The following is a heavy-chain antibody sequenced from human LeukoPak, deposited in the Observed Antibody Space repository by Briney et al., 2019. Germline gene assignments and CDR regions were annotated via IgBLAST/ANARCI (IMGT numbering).Heavy chain of an antibody. J-gene: IGHJ4*02. D-gene: IGHD6-6*01. V-gene: IGHV4-34*01. CDR1: GGSSSGYY. CDR2: INHGGGT. CDR3: ARGRLFVVD. Sequence: SETLSLTCAVYGGSSSGYYWSWIRQPPGKGLEWIGEINHGGGTNYNPSLKSRVTISVDTSKNQFSLKLSSVTAADTAVYYCARGRLFVVDWGQGTPVTVSS.